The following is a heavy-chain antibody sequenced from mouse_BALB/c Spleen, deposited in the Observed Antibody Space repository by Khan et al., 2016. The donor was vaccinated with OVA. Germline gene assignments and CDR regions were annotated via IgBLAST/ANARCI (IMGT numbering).Heavy chain of an antibody. CDR2: IYPGNVNT. D-gene: IGHD2-1*01. CDR3: AGEGYYGNYRAWFVY. CDR1: GYTFTNYY. J-gene: IGHJ3*01. Sequence: QVQLQQSGPELVKPGASVRISCKASGYTFTNYYIHWIKQRPGQGLEWIGWIYPGNVNTKYNEKFKGKATLTADKYSNTASMQLSSLTSEDSAVYVVAGEGYYGNYRAWFVYGGQGTLVTVSA. V-gene: IGHV1S56*01.